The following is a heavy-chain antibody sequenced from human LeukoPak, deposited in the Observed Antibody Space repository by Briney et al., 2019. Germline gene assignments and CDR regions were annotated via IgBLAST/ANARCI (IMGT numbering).Heavy chain of an antibody. CDR2: IFYSGTT. CDR3: ARTSGHYYDSKGPFDY. J-gene: IGHJ4*02. Sequence: SETLSLTCTVSGGSISSNSYYWGWIRQPPGRGLEWIGTIFYSGTTYYNPSLKSRLTISVDTPKNQFSLKLSSVTAADTAVYYCARTSGHYYDSKGPFDYWGQGTPVTVSS. D-gene: IGHD3-22*01. V-gene: IGHV4-39*01. CDR1: GGSISSNSYY.